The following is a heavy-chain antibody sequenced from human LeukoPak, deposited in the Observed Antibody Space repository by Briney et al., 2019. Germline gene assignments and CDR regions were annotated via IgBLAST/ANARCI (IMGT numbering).Heavy chain of an antibody. D-gene: IGHD2-15*01. CDR1: GNYW. J-gene: IGHJ4*02. Sequence: GSLRLSCAASGNYWMHWVRQAPGKGLAWVSHINSDGSWTSYADSVKGRFTISKDNAKNTVYLQMDSLRAEDTAVYYCARGSIAVVVAATPYDCWGQGTLVTVSS. V-gene: IGHV3-74*01. CDR3: ARGSIAVVVAATPYDC. CDR2: INSDGSWT.